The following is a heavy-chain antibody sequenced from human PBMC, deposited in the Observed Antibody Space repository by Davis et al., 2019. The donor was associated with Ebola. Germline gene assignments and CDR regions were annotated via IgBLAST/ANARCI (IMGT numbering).Heavy chain of an antibody. J-gene: IGHJ6*04. CDR2: ISSSSSTI. CDR1: GFTFNSYA. D-gene: IGHD6-6*01. Sequence: GESLKISCAASGFTFNSYAMNWVRQAPGKGLEWVSYISSSSSTIYYADSVKGRFTISRDNGKNSLYLQMNSLRDEDTAVYYCARAKYYGMDVWGKGTTVTVSS. CDR3: ARAKYYGMDV. V-gene: IGHV3-48*02.